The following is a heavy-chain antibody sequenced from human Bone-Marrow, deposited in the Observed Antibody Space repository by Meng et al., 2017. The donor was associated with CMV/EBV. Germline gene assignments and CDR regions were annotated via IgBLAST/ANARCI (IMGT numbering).Heavy chain of an antibody. Sequence: GESLKISCAASGFTFSDYYMSWIRQAPGKGLEWVSYISSSGSTIYYADSVKGRFTISRDNAKNSLYLQMNSLRAEDTAVYYCATGPIAAAGTEYWGQGTLVTVSS. CDR3: ATGPIAAAGTEY. J-gene: IGHJ4*02. V-gene: IGHV3-11*04. CDR1: GFTFSDYY. D-gene: IGHD6-13*01. CDR2: ISSSGSTI.